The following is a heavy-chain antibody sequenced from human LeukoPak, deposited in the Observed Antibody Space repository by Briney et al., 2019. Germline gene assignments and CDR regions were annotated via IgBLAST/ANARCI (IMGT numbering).Heavy chain of an antibody. CDR1: GGSISSGDYY. V-gene: IGHV4-30-4*01. J-gene: IGHJ1*01. D-gene: IGHD4-23*01. CDR2: IYYSGST. CDR3: ASDYGGNPEYFQH. Sequence: SETLSLTCTVSGGSISSGDYYWSWIRQPPGKGLEWIGYIYYSGSTYYNPSLKSRVTISVDTSKNQLSLKLSSVTAADTAVYYCASDYGGNPEYFQHWGQGTLVTVSS.